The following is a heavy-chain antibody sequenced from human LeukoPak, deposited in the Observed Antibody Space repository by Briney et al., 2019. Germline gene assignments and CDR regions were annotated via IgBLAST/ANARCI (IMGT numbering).Heavy chain of an antibody. D-gene: IGHD6-19*01. J-gene: IGHJ4*02. V-gene: IGHV3-30*02. CDR3: ARILDSAWGELGY. Sequence: PGGSLRLSCVASGFSLAIYGIHWVRQAPGKGLEWMAFIRSDGSNKYYADSVKGRFTISRDNSENTLYLQMNSLRAEDTAVYYCARILDSAWGELGYWGQGTLVTVSS. CDR2: IRSDGSNK. CDR1: GFSLAIYG.